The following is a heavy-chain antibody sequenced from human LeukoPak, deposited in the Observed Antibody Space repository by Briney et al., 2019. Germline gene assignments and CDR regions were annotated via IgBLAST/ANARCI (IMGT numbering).Heavy chain of an antibody. J-gene: IGHJ4*02. V-gene: IGHV3-30*02. CDR1: GFTFSSYG. CDR3: AKVVMVRGGVDY. CDR2: IRYDGSNK. Sequence: GGSLRLSCAASGFTFSSYGMHWVRQAPGKGLEWVAFIRYDGSNKYYADSVKGRFTISRDNSKSTLYLQMNSLRAEDTAVYYCAKVVMVRGGVDYWGQGTLVTVSS. D-gene: IGHD3-10*01.